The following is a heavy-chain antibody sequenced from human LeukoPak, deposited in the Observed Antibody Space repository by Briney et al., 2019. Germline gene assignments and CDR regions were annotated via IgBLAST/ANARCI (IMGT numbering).Heavy chain of an antibody. CDR2: IIPILGIA. D-gene: IGHD2-15*01. V-gene: IGHV1-69*04. CDR3: ARAQVVVETFWDY. Sequence: SVKVSCKASGGTFSGYAISWVRQAPGQGLEWMGRIIPILGIANYAQKFQGRVTITADKSTSTAYMELSSLRSEDTAVYYCARAQVVVETFWDYWGQGTLVTVSS. CDR1: GGTFSGYA. J-gene: IGHJ4*02.